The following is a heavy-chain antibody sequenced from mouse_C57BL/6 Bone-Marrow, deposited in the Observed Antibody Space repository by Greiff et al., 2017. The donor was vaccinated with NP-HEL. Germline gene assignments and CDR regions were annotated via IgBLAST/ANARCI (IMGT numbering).Heavy chain of an antibody. CDR1: GYTFTDYY. J-gene: IGHJ1*03. CDR2: INTNNGGT. D-gene: IGHD1-1*01. V-gene: IGHV1-26*01. Sequence: VQLQQSGPGLVKPGASVKISCTASGYTFTDYYMNWVKQSHGKRLEWIGDINTNNGGTSYNQKFNGKATLTVDKSSSTAYMELRSLTSEDSAVEDCARGTTVVAWYFDVWGTGTTVTVSS. CDR3: ARGTTVVAWYFDV.